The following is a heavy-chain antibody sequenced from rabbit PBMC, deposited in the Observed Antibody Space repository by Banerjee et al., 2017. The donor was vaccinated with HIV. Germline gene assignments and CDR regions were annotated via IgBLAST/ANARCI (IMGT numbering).Heavy chain of an antibody. J-gene: IGHJ4*01. D-gene: IGHD4-2*01. Sequence: QSLEESGGDLVKPGASLTLTCTASGFSFSVYYYMCWVRQAPGKGLELIACIGTTTGTTYYASWAKGRFTISKPSSTTVTLQMTSLTAADMATYFCARDVGGAGAGLWGPGTLVTVS. V-gene: IGHV1S40*01. CDR3: ARDVGGAGAGL. CDR1: GFSFSVYYY. CDR2: IGTTTGTT.